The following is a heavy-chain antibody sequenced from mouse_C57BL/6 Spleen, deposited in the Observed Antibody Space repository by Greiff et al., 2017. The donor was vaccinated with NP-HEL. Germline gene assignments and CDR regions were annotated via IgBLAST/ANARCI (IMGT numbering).Heavy chain of an antibody. CDR3: AKNGDYGKPYYFDY. D-gene: IGHD2-1*01. J-gene: IGHJ2*01. Sequence: VKLVESGPGLVQPSQSLSITCTVSGFSLTSYGVHWVRQSPGKGLEWLGVIWRGGSTDYNAAFMSRLSITKDNSKSQVFFKMNSLQADDTAIYYCAKNGDYGKPYYFDYWGQGTTLTVSS. CDR1: GFSLTSYG. V-gene: IGHV2-5*01. CDR2: IWRGGST.